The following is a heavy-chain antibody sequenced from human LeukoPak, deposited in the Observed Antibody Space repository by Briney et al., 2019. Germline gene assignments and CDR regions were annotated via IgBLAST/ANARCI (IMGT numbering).Heavy chain of an antibody. CDR3: ARLGVVRGVPADY. CDR2: IKEDGSEK. Sequence: GWSLRLSCAASGFILSTYWMSWVGQAPGKGLEWVANIKEDGSEKYYVDSVKGRFTISRDNAKNSAKSSLYLQMNSLRAEDTAVYYCARLGVVRGVPADYWGQGTLVTVSS. D-gene: IGHD3-10*01. J-gene: IGHJ4*02. V-gene: IGHV3-7*01. CDR1: GFILSTYW.